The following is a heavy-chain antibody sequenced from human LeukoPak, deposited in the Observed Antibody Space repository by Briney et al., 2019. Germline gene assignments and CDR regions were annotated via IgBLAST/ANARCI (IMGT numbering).Heavy chain of an antibody. CDR1: GYTFTSYY. V-gene: IGHV1-2*06. J-gene: IGHJ6*02. Sequence: ASVTVSFTASGYTFTSYYMHWVRQAPGQGLEWMGRINPNSGGTNYAQKFQGRVTMTRDTSISTAYMELSRLRSDDTAVYYCASRLYYDILTGYSYYYGMDVWGQGTTVTVSS. CDR3: ASRLYYDILTGYSYYYGMDV. D-gene: IGHD3-9*01. CDR2: INPNSGGT.